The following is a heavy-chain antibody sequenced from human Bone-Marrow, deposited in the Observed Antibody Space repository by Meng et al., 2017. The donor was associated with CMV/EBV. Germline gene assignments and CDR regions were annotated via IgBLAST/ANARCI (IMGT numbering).Heavy chain of an antibody. CDR1: GFTFSSYS. CDR3: VAIAAPPVDL. CDR2: ISSSSSYI. V-gene: IGHV3-21*06. D-gene: IGHD6-6*01. J-gene: IGHJ2*01. Sequence: EVRLGESGGGLVKPGGSLSLSIAASGFTFSSYSMNWVRQAPGKGLEWVSSISSSSSYIYYADSVKGRFTISRDNAKNSLYLQMNSLRAEDTAVYYCVAIAAPPVDLWGRGTLVTVSS.